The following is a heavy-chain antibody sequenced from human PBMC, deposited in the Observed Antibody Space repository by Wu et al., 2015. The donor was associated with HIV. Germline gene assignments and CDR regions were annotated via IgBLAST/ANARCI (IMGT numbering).Heavy chain of an antibody. CDR3: ARVLPVGIAVAATSPLPFDP. J-gene: IGHJ5*02. V-gene: IGHV1-69*12. D-gene: IGHD6-19*01. CDR1: GGTFSSYA. CDR2: IIPIFGTA. Sequence: QVQLVQSGAEVKKPGSSVKVSCKASGGTFSSYAISWVRQAPGQGLEWMGGIIPIFGTANYAQKFQGRVTITADESTSTAYMELSSLRSEDTAVYYCARVLPVGIAVAATSPLPFDPWGQGTLVTVSS.